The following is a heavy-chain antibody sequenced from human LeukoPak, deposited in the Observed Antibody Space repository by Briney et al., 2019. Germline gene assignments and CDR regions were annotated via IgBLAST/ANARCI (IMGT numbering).Heavy chain of an antibody. J-gene: IGHJ4*02. CDR3: AKDKKVEQKLDPFDY. Sequence: GGSLRLSCAASGFTFSSYGMHWVRQAPGKGLEWVAIISYDGSNKDYAGSVKGRFTISRDNSKNTLYLQMNSLTVEDTAVYYCAKDKKVEQKLDPFDYWGQGTLVTVSA. CDR2: ISYDGSNK. V-gene: IGHV3-30*18. D-gene: IGHD6-13*01. CDR1: GFTFSSYG.